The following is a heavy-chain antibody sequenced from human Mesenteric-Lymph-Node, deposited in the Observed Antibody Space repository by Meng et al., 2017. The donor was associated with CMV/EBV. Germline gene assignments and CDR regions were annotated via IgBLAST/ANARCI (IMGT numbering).Heavy chain of an antibody. J-gene: IGHJ4*02. CDR3: AKGNTLVVPAALGY. CDR2: ISSRSSTI. V-gene: IGHV3-48*04. D-gene: IGHD2-2*01. CDR1: GFTFSSYA. Sequence: GGSLRLSCAASGFTFSSYAMSWVRQAPGKGLEWVSYISSRSSTIYYADSVKGRFTISRDNAKNSLYLQMNSLRAEDTAVYYCAKGNTLVVPAALGYWGQGTLVTVSS.